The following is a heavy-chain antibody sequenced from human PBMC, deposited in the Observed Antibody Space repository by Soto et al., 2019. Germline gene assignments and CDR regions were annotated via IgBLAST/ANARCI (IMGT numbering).Heavy chain of an antibody. Sequence: HPGGSLRLSCAASGFTFSSYAMHWVRQAPGKGLEWVAVISYDGSNKYYADSVKGRFTISRDNSKNTLYLQMNSLRAEDTAVYYCARGAVWPGPPFDYWGQGTLVTVSS. CDR1: GFTFSSYA. V-gene: IGHV3-30-3*01. D-gene: IGHD1-20*01. CDR3: ARGAVWPGPPFDY. CDR2: ISYDGSNK. J-gene: IGHJ4*02.